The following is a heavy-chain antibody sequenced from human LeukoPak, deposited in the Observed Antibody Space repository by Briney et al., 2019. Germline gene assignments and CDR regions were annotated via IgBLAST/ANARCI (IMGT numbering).Heavy chain of an antibody. J-gene: IGHJ4*02. CDR2: FGGDRVA. V-gene: IGHV3-23*01. Sequence: GGSLRLSCAASGFPFSNNALSWVRQAPGKGLEWVSAFGGDRVAHYADSVKGRFTISKDDSKSTLYLQMNSLRAEDTGVYYCTKDLLAWAFDYWGQGILVTVSS. CDR1: GFPFSNNA. D-gene: IGHD1-26*01. CDR3: TKDLLAWAFDY.